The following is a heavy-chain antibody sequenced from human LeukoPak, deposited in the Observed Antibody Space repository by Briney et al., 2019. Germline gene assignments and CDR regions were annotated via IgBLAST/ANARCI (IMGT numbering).Heavy chain of an antibody. CDR1: GVTFSSYA. CDR2: ISGSGGST. CDR3: AKDWSIVVVPAAMGAFDI. D-gene: IGHD2-2*01. Sequence: GGSLRLSCAASGVTFSSYAMSCVRRAPGKGLECVSAISGSGGSTYYADSVKGRFTISRDNSKNTLYLQMNSLRAEDTAVYHCAKDWSIVVVPAAMGAFDIWGQGTMVTVFS. V-gene: IGHV3-23*01. J-gene: IGHJ3*02.